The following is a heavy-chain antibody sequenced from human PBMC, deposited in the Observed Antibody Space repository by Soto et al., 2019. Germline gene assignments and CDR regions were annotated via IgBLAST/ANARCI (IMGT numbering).Heavy chain of an antibody. J-gene: IGHJ6*02. Sequence: PSGTLALACTVSGGSVSSGSYYWSWIRQPPGKGLEWIGYIYYSGSTNYNPSLKSRVTISVDTSKNQFSLKLSSVTAADTAVYYCARGEYYYGSGSPYYYYGMDVWGQGTTVTVSS. CDR3: ARGEYYYGSGSPYYYYGMDV. D-gene: IGHD3-10*01. CDR1: GGSVSSGSYY. V-gene: IGHV4-61*01. CDR2: IYYSGST.